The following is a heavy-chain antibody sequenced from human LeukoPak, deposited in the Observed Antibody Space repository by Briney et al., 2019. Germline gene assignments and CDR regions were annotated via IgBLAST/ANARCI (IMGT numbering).Heavy chain of an antibody. Sequence: SETLSLTCTVSGDSISSSNSYWGWIRQPPGKGLEWIGSIYYSGNTYYNASLKSRVTMSVDTSKNQFSLKLSSVTAADTAVYYCARGRGRTYYYYYMDVWGKGTTVTISS. V-gene: IGHV4-39*07. J-gene: IGHJ6*03. CDR1: GDSISSSNSY. D-gene: IGHD1-26*01. CDR3: ARGRGRTYYYYYMDV. CDR2: IYYSGNT.